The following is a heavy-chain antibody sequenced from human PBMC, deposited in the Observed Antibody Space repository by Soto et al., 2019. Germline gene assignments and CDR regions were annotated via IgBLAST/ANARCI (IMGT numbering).Heavy chain of an antibody. J-gene: IGHJ3*02. V-gene: IGHV1-58*01. Sequence: ASVKVSCKASGFTFTSSAVQWARQARGQRLEWIGWIVVGSGNTNYAQKFQERVTITRDMSTSTAYMELSSLRSEDTAVYYCAAASVNYYGSGTDIWGQGTMVTVSS. CDR3: AAASVNYYGSGTDI. CDR1: GFTFTSSA. D-gene: IGHD3-10*01. CDR2: IVVGSGNT.